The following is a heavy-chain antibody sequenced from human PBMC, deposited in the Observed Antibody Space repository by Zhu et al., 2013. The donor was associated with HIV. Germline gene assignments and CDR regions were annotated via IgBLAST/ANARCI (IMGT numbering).Heavy chain of an antibody. CDR3: ARDAVVVVAATRKNYYYYGMDV. CDR1: GYTFTSYG. J-gene: IGHJ6*02. CDR2: ISAYNGNT. D-gene: IGHD2-15*01. Sequence: QVQLVQSGAEVKKPGASVKVSCKASGYTFTSYGISWVRQAPGQGLEWMGWISAYNGNTNYAQKLQGRVTMTTDTSTSTAYMELRSLRSDDTAVYYCARDAVVVVAATRKNYYYYGMDVWGQGTTVTVSS. V-gene: IGHV1-18*01.